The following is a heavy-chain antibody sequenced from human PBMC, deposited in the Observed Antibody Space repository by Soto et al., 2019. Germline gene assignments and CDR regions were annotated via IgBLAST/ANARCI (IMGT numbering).Heavy chain of an antibody. V-gene: IGHV4-59*01. CDR1: GGSISSYY. Sequence: SETLSLTCTVSGGSISSYYWSWIRQPPGKGLEWIGYIYYSGSTNYNPSLKSRVTISVGTSKNQFSLKLSSVTAADTAVYYCGRFMDTALFLGYGGQETLVTVPS. CDR2: IYYSGST. CDR3: GRFMDTALFLGY. D-gene: IGHD5-18*01. J-gene: IGHJ4*02.